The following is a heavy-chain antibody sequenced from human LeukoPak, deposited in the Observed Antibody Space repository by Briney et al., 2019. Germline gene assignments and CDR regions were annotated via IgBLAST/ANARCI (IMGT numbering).Heavy chain of an antibody. V-gene: IGHV3-33*01. D-gene: IGHD3-3*01. CDR3: ARDYDFWSGYQLYFDY. Sequence: PGGSLRLSCAASGFTFSSYGMHWVRQAPGKGLEWVAVIWYDGSNKYYADSVKGRFTISRDNSKNTLYLQMNSLRAEDTAVYYCARDYDFWSGYQLYFDYWGQGTLVTVSS. J-gene: IGHJ4*02. CDR2: IWYDGSNK. CDR1: GFTFSSYG.